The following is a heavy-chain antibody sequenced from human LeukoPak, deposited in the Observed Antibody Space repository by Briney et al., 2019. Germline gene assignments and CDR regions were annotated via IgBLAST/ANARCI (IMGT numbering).Heavy chain of an antibody. J-gene: IGHJ3*02. V-gene: IGHV1-2*02. CDR1: GYTFTGYY. D-gene: IGHD4-17*01. CDR3: ARVGDYDAFDI. Sequence: ASATVSCKASGYTFTGYYMHWVRQAPGQGLEWMGWINPNSGGTNYAQKVQGRVTMTRDTSISTAYMELSRLRSDDTAVYYCARVGDYDAFDIWGQGTMVTVSS. CDR2: INPNSGGT.